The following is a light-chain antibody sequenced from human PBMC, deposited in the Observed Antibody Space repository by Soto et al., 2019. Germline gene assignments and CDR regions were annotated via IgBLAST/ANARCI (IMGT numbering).Light chain of an antibody. J-gene: IGKJ5*01. CDR1: QSISSY. Sequence: DIQMTQSPSSLSASVRDRVTITCRASQSISSYLNWYHQKPGKAPKLLIYAASSLQSGVPSRFSGSGSGTDFTLTISSLQPEDFATYYCQQSYSTPQITFGQGTRLEIK. CDR3: QQSYSTPQIT. CDR2: AAS. V-gene: IGKV1-39*01.